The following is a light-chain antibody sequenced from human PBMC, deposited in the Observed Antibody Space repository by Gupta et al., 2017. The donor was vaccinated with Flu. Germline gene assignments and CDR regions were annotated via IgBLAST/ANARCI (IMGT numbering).Light chain of an antibody. Sequence: SYVLTQPPPVSVAPGQTARITSGGNNIGSKSVHWYQQKPGQAPVLFVYDDSDRPSGIPERFSGSNSGNTATLTISRVEAGDEADYYCQVWDSSSDHYVFGTGTKVTGL. CDR1: NIGSKS. V-gene: IGLV3-21*02. CDR3: QVWDSSSDHYV. CDR2: DDS. J-gene: IGLJ1*01.